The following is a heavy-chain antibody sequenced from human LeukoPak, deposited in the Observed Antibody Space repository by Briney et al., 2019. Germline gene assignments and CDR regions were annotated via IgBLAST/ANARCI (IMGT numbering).Heavy chain of an antibody. CDR3: ARDVTQYAFDI. CDR2: ISYSGST. J-gene: IGHJ3*02. D-gene: IGHD1-14*01. V-gene: IGHV4-59*01. Sequence: SETLSLTCTVSGGSISSYYWSWIRQPPGKGLEWIGYISYSGSTNYNPSLKSRVTISVDTSKNQFSLKLSSVTAADTAVYYCARDVTQYAFDIWGQGTMVSVSS. CDR1: GGSISSYY.